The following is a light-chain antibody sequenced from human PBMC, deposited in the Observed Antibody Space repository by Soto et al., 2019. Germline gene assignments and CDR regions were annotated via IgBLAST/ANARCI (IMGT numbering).Light chain of an antibody. V-gene: IGKV3-11*01. CDR1: QSVSSY. CDR2: GAS. J-gene: IGKJ4*01. Sequence: IVWTQSPGTLPLTPGSRATLVCRSSQSVSSYSAWYQQKNGQAPRLLIYGASNRATGIPARFSGSRSGTDFTLTISSLETEDFAVYYCQQHSTWPLTFGGGTKVDIK. CDR3: QQHSTWPLT.